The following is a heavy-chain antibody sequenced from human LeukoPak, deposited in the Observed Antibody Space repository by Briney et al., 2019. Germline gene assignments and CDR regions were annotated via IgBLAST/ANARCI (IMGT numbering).Heavy chain of an antibody. Sequence: GGSLRLSCAASGFTVSSNYMSWVRQAPGKGLEWVSVIYSGGSTYYADSVKGRFTISRGNSKNTLYLQMNSLRAEDTAVYYCAKGLHISGLGVPYWGQGTLVTVSS. J-gene: IGHJ4*02. D-gene: IGHD3-22*01. CDR1: GFTVSSNY. V-gene: IGHV3-66*01. CDR3: AKGLHISGLGVPY. CDR2: IYSGGST.